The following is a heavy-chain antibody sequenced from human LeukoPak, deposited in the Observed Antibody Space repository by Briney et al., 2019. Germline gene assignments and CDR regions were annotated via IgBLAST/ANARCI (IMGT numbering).Heavy chain of an antibody. V-gene: IGHV3-7*01. J-gene: IGHJ5*02. CDR3: AKLGGTARFDP. CDR1: GFTFSSYW. CDR2: IKQDGSEK. Sequence: GGSLRLSCGASGFTFSSYWVSWVRQAPGRGLEWVANIKQDGSEKDYVDSVKGRFTISRDNAKNSLYLQMSNLRAEDTAIYYCAKLGGTARFDPWGQGTLVTVSS. D-gene: IGHD1-7*01.